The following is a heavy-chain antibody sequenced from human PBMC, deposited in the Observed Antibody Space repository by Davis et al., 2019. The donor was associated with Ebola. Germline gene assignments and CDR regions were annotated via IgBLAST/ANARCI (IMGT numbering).Heavy chain of an antibody. J-gene: IGHJ4*02. CDR2: INYDARSK. D-gene: IGHD1-26*01. CDR1: GFTFSGDG. CDR3: ARDPLVGAIDY. V-gene: IGHV3-30*02. Sequence: GESLKISCAASGFTFSGDGMHWVRQAPGQGLEWVAFINYDARSKEYADSVKGRFTISRDNFRNTLSLEMNSLRAEDTAVYYCARDPLVGAIDYWGQGTLVTVSS.